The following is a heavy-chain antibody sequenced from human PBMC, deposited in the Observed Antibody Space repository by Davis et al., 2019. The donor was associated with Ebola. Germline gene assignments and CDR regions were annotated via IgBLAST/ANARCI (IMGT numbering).Heavy chain of an antibody. CDR3: ARDGWGTVTPSWFDP. CDR2: IYYSGST. CDR1: GGSISSYY. D-gene: IGHD4-11*01. Sequence: MPSETLSLTCTVSGGSISSYYWSWIRQPPGKGLEWIGFIYYSGSTNYNPSLKSRVSISVDTSKNQFSLKLSSVTAADTAVYYCARDGWGTVTPSWFDPWGQGTLVTVSS. J-gene: IGHJ5*02. V-gene: IGHV4-59*12.